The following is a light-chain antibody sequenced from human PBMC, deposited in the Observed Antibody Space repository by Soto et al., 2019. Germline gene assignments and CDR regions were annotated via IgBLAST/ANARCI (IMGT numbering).Light chain of an antibody. J-gene: IGKJ1*01. CDR3: QQYNKFSPT. Sequence: DIQMTQSPSTLSASVGDRVTMTCRASQSIGSWLAWYQHKPGRAPKLLIFDGARLESGVPSRFSGSGSGTESTFTISSLQPEDFATYYCQQYNKFSPTFGQGTKVKL. CDR2: DGA. CDR1: QSIGSW. V-gene: IGKV1-5*01.